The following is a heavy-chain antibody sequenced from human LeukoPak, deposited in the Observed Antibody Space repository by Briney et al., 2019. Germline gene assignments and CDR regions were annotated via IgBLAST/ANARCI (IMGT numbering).Heavy chain of an antibody. D-gene: IGHD3-10*01. CDR1: GFTFSSYS. V-gene: IGHV3-21*01. Sequence: GGSLRLSCAASGFTFSSYSMNWVRQAPGKGLEWVSSISSSSSYIYYADSVKGRFTISRDNAKNSLYLQMNSLRAEDTAVYYCARGAYYYGSGSYYPVYYGMDVWGQGTTVTVSS. CDR3: ARGAYYYGSGSYYPVYYGMDV. J-gene: IGHJ6*02. CDR2: ISSSSSYI.